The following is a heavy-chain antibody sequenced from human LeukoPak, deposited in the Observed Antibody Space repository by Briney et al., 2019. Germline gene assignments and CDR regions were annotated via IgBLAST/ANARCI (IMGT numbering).Heavy chain of an antibody. CDR3: ARDRDSSGWPRGDFDY. V-gene: IGHV3-23*01. J-gene: IGHJ4*02. CDR2: ITGSGAGT. D-gene: IGHD6-19*01. Sequence: PGGSLRLSRAASGHTFSRYALTWVRQAPGEGLLWVSSITGSGAGTFYADSVRGRFTISRDNAKNSLYLQMNSLRAEDTAVYYCARDRDSSGWPRGDFDYWGQGTLVTVSS. CDR1: GHTFSRYA.